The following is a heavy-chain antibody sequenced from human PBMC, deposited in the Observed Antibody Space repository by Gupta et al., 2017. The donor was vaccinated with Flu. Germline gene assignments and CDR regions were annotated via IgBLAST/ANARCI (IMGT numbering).Heavy chain of an antibody. CDR1: GGSFSGYY. D-gene: IGHD3-22*01. CDR3: ASIPRTDYDSSGYYLKYFDY. J-gene: IGHJ4*02. V-gene: IGHV4-34*01. CDR2: INHSGST. Sequence: QVQLQQWGAGLLQPSETLSLTCAVYGGSFSGYYWSWIRQPPGKGLEWIGEINHSGSTNYNPSLKSRVTISVDTSKNQFSLKLSSVTAADTAVYYCASIPRTDYDSSGYYLKYFDYWGQGTLVTVSS.